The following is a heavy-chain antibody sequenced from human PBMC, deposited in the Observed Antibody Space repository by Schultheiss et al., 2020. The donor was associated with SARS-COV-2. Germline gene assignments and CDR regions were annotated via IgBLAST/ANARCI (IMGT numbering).Heavy chain of an antibody. CDR3: ARAHRNSGWYDPNYFDY. V-gene: IGHV1-18*01. CDR2: ISAYNGNT. J-gene: IGHJ4*02. Sequence: ASVKVSCKASGGTFSSYAISWVRQAPGQGLEWMGWISAYNGNTNYAQKLQGRVTMTTDTSTSTAYMELRSLRSDDTAVYYCARAHRNSGWYDPNYFDYWGQGTLVTVSS. CDR1: GGTFSSYA. D-gene: IGHD6-19*01.